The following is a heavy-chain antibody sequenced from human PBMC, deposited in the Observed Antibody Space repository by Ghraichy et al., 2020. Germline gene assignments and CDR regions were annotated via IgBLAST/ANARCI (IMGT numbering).Heavy chain of an antibody. CDR2: INHSGST. CDR3: ARGGYSYGYSTRYYGMDV. V-gene: IGHV4-34*01. CDR1: GGSFSGYY. Sequence: SETLSLTCAVYGGSFSGYYWSWIRQPPGKGLEWIGEINHSGSTNYNPSLKSRVTISVDTSKNQFSLKLSSVTAADTAVYYCARGGYSYGYSTRYYGMDVWGQGTTVTVSS. J-gene: IGHJ6*02. D-gene: IGHD5-18*01.